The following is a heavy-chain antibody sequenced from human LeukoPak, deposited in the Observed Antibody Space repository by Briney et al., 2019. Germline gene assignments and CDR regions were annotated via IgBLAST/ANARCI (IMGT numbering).Heavy chain of an antibody. CDR1: GFTLSTYW. D-gene: IGHD6-19*01. CDR3: ARDGGGITSGWSRLNKRKQIRQKMTN. CDR2: IKQDGSVT. J-gene: IGHJ4*02. V-gene: IGHV3-7*01. Sequence: GGSPRLSCAASGFTLSTYWMTCVRQARGKGLAWVANIKQDGSVTYYVDSVKGRFTISRDNARNSVYLHINSLRGDATAVYYCARDGGGITSGWSRLNKRKQIRQKMTNWGQGTLVTVSS.